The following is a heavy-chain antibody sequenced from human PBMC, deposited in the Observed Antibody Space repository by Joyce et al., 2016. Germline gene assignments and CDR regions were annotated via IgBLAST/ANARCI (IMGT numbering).Heavy chain of an antibody. V-gene: IGHV4-61*02. CDR3: ARVRRFGRFLDY. J-gene: IGHJ4*02. D-gene: IGHD3-3*01. CDR2: IYGSGST. CDR1: GGSLSSDGYY. Sequence: QVQLQESGPGLVKPSQTLSLTCTVSGGSLSSDGYYWSWIRQPAGKGLEWIGRIYGSGSTKYNPSLKCRVTMSVDTSKNQYSLKLTSVTAADTAIYYCARVRRFGRFLDYWGQGTLVTVSS.